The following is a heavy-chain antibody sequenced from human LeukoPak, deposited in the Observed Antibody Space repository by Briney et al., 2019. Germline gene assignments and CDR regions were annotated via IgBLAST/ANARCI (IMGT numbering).Heavy chain of an antibody. CDR3: ARPIVGASFRFDY. D-gene: IGHD1-26*01. Sequence: EASVKVSCKASGGTFSSYAISWVRQAPGQGLEWMGRIIPILGIANYAQKFQGRVTITADKSTSTAYMELSSLRSEDTAVYYCARPIVGASFRFDYWGQGTLVTVSS. CDR2: IIPILGIA. J-gene: IGHJ4*02. V-gene: IGHV1-69*04. CDR1: GGTFSSYA.